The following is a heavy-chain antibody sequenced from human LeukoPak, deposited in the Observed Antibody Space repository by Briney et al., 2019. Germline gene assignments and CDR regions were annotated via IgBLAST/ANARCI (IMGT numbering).Heavy chain of an antibody. Sequence: SETLSLTCAVSGGSISTYYWSWIRQPPGKGPEWIAYIHSTGSTNYNPSLKSRVTISADTSKNQFSLTLRLVTAADTTVYYCARVARDGYLAYYFDYWGQGILVTVSS. CDR2: IHSTGST. CDR3: ARVARDGYLAYYFDY. D-gene: IGHD5-24*01. J-gene: IGHJ4*02. V-gene: IGHV4-59*01. CDR1: GGSISTYY.